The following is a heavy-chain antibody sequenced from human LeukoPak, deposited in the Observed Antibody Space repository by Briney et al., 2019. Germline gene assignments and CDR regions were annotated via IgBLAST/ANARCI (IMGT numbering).Heavy chain of an antibody. D-gene: IGHD6-19*01. CDR1: GGSFSGYY. CDR2: INHSGST. V-gene: IGHV4-34*01. CDR3: ARRGEESGWSFDY. Sequence: SETLSLTCAVYGGSFSGYYWSWIRQPPGKGLEWIGEINHSGSTDYNPSLKSRVTISADTSKNQFSLKLSSVTAADTAEYYCARRGEESGWSFDYWGQGTLVTVSS. J-gene: IGHJ4*02.